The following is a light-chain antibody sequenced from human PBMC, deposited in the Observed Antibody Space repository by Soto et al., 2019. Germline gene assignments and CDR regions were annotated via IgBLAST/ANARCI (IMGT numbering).Light chain of an antibody. Sequence: QSVLTQPPSVSGAPGQTITISCTGSSSDIGAGSDVHWYQQLPGTAPKLLIFRNINRPSGVPDRFSGSKSGTSASLAITGLQAEDEADYYCQSYDSSLRGWVFGGGTMLTVL. CDR1: SSDIGAGSD. CDR2: RNI. V-gene: IGLV1-40*01. CDR3: QSYDSSLRGWV. J-gene: IGLJ3*02.